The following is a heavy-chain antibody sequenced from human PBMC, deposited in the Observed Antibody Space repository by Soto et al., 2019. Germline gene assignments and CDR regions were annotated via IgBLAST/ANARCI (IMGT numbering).Heavy chain of an antibody. V-gene: IGHV1-69*13. CDR1: GGTFSSYA. D-gene: IGHD3-3*01. CDR3: ARGSPYDFWSGKFDY. J-gene: IGHJ4*02. CDR2: IIPIFGTA. Sequence: SVKVSCKASGGTFSSYAISWVGQAPGQGLEWMGGIIPIFGTANYAQKFQGRVTITADESTSTAYMELSSLRSEDTAVYYCARGSPYDFWSGKFDYWGQGTLVTRLL.